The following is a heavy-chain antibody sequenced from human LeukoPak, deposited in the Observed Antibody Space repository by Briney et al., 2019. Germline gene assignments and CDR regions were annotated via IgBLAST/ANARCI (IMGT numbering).Heavy chain of an antibody. CDR2: INHSGIT. CDR1: GGTFSGYY. D-gene: IGHD6-13*01. J-gene: IGHJ4*02. V-gene: IGHV4-34*01. Sequence: PSETLSLTCAVYGGTFSGYYWSWIRQPPGKGLEWIGEINHSGITNYNPSLKSRVTISVDTSKNQFSLKLSSVTAADTAVYYCATVGAAAGSTWGQGTLVTVSS. CDR3: ATVGAAAGST.